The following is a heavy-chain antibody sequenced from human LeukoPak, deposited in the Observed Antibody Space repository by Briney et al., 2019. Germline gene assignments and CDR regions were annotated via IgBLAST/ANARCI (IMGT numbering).Heavy chain of an antibody. V-gene: IGHV4-34*01. CDR1: GGSFSGYY. D-gene: IGHD2-15*01. Sequence: SETLSLTCAVYGGSFSGYYWSWIRQPPGKGLEWIGEINHSGSTNYNPSLKSRATISLDASNNQFSLKLSFVTAADTAVYYCATEPGYCSGGSCYGGWFDPWGQGTLVTVSS. J-gene: IGHJ5*02. CDR2: INHSGST. CDR3: ATEPGYCSGGSCYGGWFDP.